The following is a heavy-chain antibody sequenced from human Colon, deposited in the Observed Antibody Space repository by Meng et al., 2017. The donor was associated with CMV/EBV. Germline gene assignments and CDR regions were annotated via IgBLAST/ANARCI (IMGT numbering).Heavy chain of an antibody. Sequence: ASVKVSCKASAYTFTTYGINWVRQAPGHGLEWMGWISTYNGNANYAQKVQGRVTLTRDTSTSTAYMELWSLTSDDTAVYYCATLSIYDSTISDFWGQGTLVTVSS. V-gene: IGHV1-18*01. CDR2: ISTYNGNA. CDR3: ATLSIYDSTISDF. J-gene: IGHJ4*02. CDR1: AYTFTTYG. D-gene: IGHD5/OR15-5a*01.